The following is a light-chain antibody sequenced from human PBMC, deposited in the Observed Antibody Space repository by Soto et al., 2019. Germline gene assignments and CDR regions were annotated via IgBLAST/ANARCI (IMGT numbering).Light chain of an antibody. V-gene: IGLV2-14*03. CDR3: YSSRSSSTTFYV. Sequence: QSALTQPASVSGSPGQSITISCAGTSSDIGGSEYVAWYQQHPGKSPKLMIYGVSHRPSGVSNRFSGSKSGNTASLNSSGLQAEDEADYFCYSSRSSSTTFYVFGTGTKVTVL. J-gene: IGLJ1*01. CDR2: GVS. CDR1: SSDIGGSEY.